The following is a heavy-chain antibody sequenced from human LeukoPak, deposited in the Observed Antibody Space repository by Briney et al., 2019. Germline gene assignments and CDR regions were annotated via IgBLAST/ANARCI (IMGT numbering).Heavy chain of an antibody. CDR3: ARDVGSSGYYRAFDI. Sequence: ASVKDSCKASGGTFSSYAISWVRQAPGQGLEWMGGIIPIFGTANYAQKFQGRVTITADESTSTAYMELSSLRSEDTAVYYCARDVGSSGYYRAFDIWGQGTMVTVSS. V-gene: IGHV1-69*13. J-gene: IGHJ3*02. CDR1: GGTFSSYA. D-gene: IGHD3-22*01. CDR2: IIPIFGTA.